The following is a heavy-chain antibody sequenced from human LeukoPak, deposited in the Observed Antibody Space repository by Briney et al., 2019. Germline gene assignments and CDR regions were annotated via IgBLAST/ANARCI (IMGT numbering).Heavy chain of an antibody. Sequence: ASVKVSCKASGYTFTGYYMHWVRQAPGQGLEWMGWINPNSGGTNYAQKFQGRVTMTRDTSISTAYMELSRLRSDDTAVYYCARHVFATDTEYFDLWGRGTLVTVSS. CDR2: INPNSGGT. J-gene: IGHJ2*01. CDR3: ARHVFATDTEYFDL. D-gene: IGHD2-21*01. V-gene: IGHV1-2*02. CDR1: GYTFTGYY.